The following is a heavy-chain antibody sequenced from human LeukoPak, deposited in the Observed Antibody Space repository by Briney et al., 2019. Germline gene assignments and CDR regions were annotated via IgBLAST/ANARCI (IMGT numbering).Heavy chain of an antibody. V-gene: IGHV3-66*01. D-gene: IGHD6-19*01. CDR1: GFTVSSNY. CDR2: IYSGGST. CDR3: ARERNLEIAVAGTIFNY. Sequence: GGSLRLSCAVSGFTVSSNYMSWVRQAPGKGLEWVSVIYSGGSTYYADSVKGRFTISRDNSKNTLYLQIKSLRAEDTAVYYCARERNLEIAVAGTIFNYWGQGTLVTVSS. J-gene: IGHJ4*02.